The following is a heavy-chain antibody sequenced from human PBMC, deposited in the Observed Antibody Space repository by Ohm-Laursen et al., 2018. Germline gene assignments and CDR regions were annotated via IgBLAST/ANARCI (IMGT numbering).Heavy chain of an antibody. Sequence: SLRLSCAASGFTFSSYGMSWVRQAPGKGLEWVSAISRSGDSTYYADSVKGRFTISRDNSKNTLYLQMNSLRAEDAAVYSCVKGPGGYRYGDYWGQGTLVTVSS. V-gene: IGHV3-23*01. J-gene: IGHJ4*02. CDR2: ISRSGDST. D-gene: IGHD5-18*01. CDR3: VKGPGGYRYGDY. CDR1: GFTFSSYG.